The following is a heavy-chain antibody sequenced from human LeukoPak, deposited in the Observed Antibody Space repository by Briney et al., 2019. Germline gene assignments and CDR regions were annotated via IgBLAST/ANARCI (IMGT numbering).Heavy chain of an antibody. V-gene: IGHV1-69*01. CDR2: IIPIFDTS. CDR3: ARLKRGIGAAGTSLRGWFDP. J-gene: IGHJ5*02. D-gene: IGHD6-13*01. Sequence: SVKVSCKASGGTFSSYAISWVRQAPGQGLEWMGGIIPIFDTSNYAQKFQGRVTFTSDDSTSTAYMELSSLRSEDTAVYYCARLKRGIGAAGTSLRGWFDPWGQGTLVTVSS. CDR1: GGTFSSYA.